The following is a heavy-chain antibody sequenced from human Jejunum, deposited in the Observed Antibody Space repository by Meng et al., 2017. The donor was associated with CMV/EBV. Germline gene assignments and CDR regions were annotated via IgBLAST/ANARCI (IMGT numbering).Heavy chain of an antibody. V-gene: IGHV1-2*06. CDR1: ESTFISNY. CDR2: VNPNSGGT. J-gene: IGHJ4*02. CDR3: ARGETQLYLDY. D-gene: IGHD5-24*01. Sequence: SCKASESTFISNYIFWVRQAPGQGLEWVGRVNPNSGGTNYAQKFQGRVTMTRDTSISTAYMELSSLTSDDTAFYFCARGETQLYLDYWGQGTLVTVSS.